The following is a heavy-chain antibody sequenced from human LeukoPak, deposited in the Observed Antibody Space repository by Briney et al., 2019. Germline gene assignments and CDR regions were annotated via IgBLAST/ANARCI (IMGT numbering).Heavy chain of an antibody. J-gene: IGHJ4*02. CDR2: ISGSGGSI. CDR3: ARGWGYYDY. CDR1: GFTFSSYA. V-gene: IGHV3-23*01. D-gene: IGHD3-16*01. Sequence: PGGSLRLSCAASGFTFSSYAMSWVRQAPGKGLEWVSAISGSGGSIYYADSVKGRFTISRDNAKNSLYLQMNSLRAEDTAVYYCARGWGYYDYWGQGTLVTVSS.